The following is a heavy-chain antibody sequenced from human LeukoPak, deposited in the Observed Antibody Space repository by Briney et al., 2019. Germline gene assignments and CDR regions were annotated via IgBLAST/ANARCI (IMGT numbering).Heavy chain of an antibody. V-gene: IGHV3-9*03. CDR3: AKAQSYSLNSYFDY. J-gene: IGHJ4*02. CDR2: ISWNSGII. D-gene: IGHD2-15*01. CDR1: GFTFDDYA. Sequence: GGSLRLSCAASGFTFDDYAMHWVRQAPGKGLEWISGISWNSGIIDYADSVEGRFTISRGNARNSLFLQMNSLRTEDMALYYCAKAQSYSLNSYFDYWGQGTLVTVSS.